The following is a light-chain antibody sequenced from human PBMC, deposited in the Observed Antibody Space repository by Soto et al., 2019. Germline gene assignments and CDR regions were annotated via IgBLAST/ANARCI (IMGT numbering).Light chain of an antibody. CDR3: CSYAGSSTYV. Sequence: QSALTQPASVSGSPGQSITVSCTGTSSDVGSYNLVSWYQHHPGKAPKLMIYDGSKRPSGVSYRFSGSKSGNTASLTISGLQAEDEADYYCCSYAGSSTYVFGTGTKVTVL. CDR2: DGS. V-gene: IGLV2-23*01. CDR1: SSDVGSYNL. J-gene: IGLJ1*01.